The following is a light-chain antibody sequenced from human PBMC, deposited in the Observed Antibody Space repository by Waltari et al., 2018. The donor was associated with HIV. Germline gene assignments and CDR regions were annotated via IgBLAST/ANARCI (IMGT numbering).Light chain of an antibody. V-gene: IGKV1-33*01. Sequence: DIQMTQSPSSLSASVGDRVTITCQASQDISKYLNWYQQKPGKAPKLLVYDASNLETGVPSRFSGSGSGTDFTFTISSLQPEDIATYYCQQYDNLPFTFGPGTKVDIK. CDR3: QQYDNLPFT. CDR1: QDISKY. CDR2: DAS. J-gene: IGKJ3*01.